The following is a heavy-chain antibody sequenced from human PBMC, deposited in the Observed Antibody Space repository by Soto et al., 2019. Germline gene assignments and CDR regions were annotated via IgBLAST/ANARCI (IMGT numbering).Heavy chain of an antibody. D-gene: IGHD6-6*01. Sequence: GGSLRLSCAASGFTFSSYWMSWVRQAPGKGLEWVANIKQDGSGKYYVDSVKGRFTISRDNAKNSLYLQMNSLRAEDTAVYYCARVGPPEFIAARYYYYYGMDVWGQGTTVTVSS. CDR3: ARVGPPEFIAARYYYYYGMDV. CDR1: GFTFSSYW. V-gene: IGHV3-7*05. J-gene: IGHJ6*02. CDR2: IKQDGSGK.